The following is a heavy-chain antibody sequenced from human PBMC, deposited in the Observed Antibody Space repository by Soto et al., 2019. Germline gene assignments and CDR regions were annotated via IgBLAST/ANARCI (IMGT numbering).Heavy chain of an antibody. CDR1: GGSLTSGYYY. CDR2: IYHTGTT. V-gene: IGHV4-61*01. D-gene: IGHD2-8*02. CDR3: AGGAVVDTGGYS. Sequence: QVQLQESGPGLVKASETLSLTCAFSGGSLTSGYYYWTWIRQPPGKALEWVGHIYHTGTTNYRPSLKSRVTRSVDTSKNRFSLNLRSVTAADSAVYYCAGGAVVDTGGYSWGQGTLVTVSS. J-gene: IGHJ4*02.